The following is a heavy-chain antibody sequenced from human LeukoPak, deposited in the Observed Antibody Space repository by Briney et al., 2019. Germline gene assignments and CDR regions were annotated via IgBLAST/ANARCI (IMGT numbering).Heavy chain of an antibody. D-gene: IGHD2-2*01. J-gene: IGHJ4*02. CDR2: ISASGGST. CDR3: AKGFVVVPAYFDY. V-gene: IGHV3-23*01. Sequence: GGSLRLSCAASGFTFSSHGMSWVRQAPGRGLEWVSAISASGGSTYYADSVKGRFTISRDNSKNTLYLQMNSLRAEDTAVYYCAKGFVVVPAYFDYWGQGTLVTVSS. CDR1: GFTFSSHG.